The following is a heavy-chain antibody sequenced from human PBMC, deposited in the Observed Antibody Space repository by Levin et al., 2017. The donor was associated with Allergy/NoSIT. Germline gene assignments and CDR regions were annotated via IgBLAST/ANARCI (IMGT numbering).Heavy chain of an antibody. CDR1: GGSFSGYY. J-gene: IGHJ4*02. CDR3: ARGAGGSSWDFDY. V-gene: IGHV4-34*01. D-gene: IGHD6-13*01. CDR2: INHSGST. Sequence: SETLSLTCAVYGGSFSGYYWSWIRQPPGKGLEWIGEINHSGSTNYNPSLKSRVTISVDTSKNQFSLKLSSVTAADTAVYYCARGAGGSSWDFDYWGQGTLVTVSS.